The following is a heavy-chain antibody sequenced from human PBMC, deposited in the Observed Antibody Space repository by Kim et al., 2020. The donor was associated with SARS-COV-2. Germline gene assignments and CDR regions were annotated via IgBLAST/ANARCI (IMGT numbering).Heavy chain of an antibody. J-gene: IGHJ4*01. D-gene: IGHD1-7*01. CDR2: ISASGGRA. V-gene: IGHV3-23*01. CDR1: GFTFSNSD. CDR3: AGGSGNYDY. Sequence: GGSLRLSCEASGFTFSNSDMTWVRQPPGKGLEWVSGISASGGRAYYAAAVKGRFTFSRDNSRNTLHLQMSSRRVDDTAVYYCAGGSGNYDYWGHGT.